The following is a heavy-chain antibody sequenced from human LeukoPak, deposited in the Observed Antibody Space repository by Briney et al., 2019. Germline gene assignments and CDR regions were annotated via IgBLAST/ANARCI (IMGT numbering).Heavy chain of an antibody. CDR1: GFTFSSYW. D-gene: IGHD3-10*01. J-gene: IGHJ3*02. V-gene: IGHV3-7*01. CDR3: AKDLYGSGSYRGPDAFDI. Sequence: GGSLRLSYAASGFTFSSYWMSWVRQAPGKGLEWVANIKQDGSEKYYADSVKGRFTISRDNSKNTMYLQMNSLRAEDTAVYYCAKDLYGSGSYRGPDAFDIWGQGTMVSVSS. CDR2: IKQDGSEK.